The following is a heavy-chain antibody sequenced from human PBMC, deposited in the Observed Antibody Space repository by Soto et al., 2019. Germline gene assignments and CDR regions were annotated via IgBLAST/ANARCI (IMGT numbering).Heavy chain of an antibody. CDR1: GGTFSSDA. CDR2: IIPIFGTA. V-gene: IGHV1-69*01. CDR3: AREVRDGYLILGLDYGMDV. D-gene: IGHD5-12*01. J-gene: IGHJ6*02. Sequence: QLHLVQSGSEVKKPGSSVKVSCKASGGTFSSDAISWVRQAPGQGLECMGGIIPIFGTANYAQKFQGRVTITADESTSTAYMELSSLRSEDTAVYYCAREVRDGYLILGLDYGMDVWGQGTTVTVSS.